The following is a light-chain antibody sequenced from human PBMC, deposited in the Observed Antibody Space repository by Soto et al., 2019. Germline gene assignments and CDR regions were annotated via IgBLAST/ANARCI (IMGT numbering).Light chain of an antibody. Sequence: QSALTQPASVSGSPGQSITISCTGTSSDVGGYNYVSWYQQHPAKAPKLMIYEVSNRPSGVSHRFSGSKSGNTASLTISGLQAEDEDDYYRFSYTTSSTLVFGGGTKLTVL. CDR3: FSYTTSSTLV. CDR2: EVS. V-gene: IGLV2-14*01. CDR1: SSDVGGYNY. J-gene: IGLJ3*02.